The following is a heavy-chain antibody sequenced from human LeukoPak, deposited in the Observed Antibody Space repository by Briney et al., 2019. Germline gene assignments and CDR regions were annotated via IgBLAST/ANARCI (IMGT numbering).Heavy chain of an antibody. Sequence: PSETLSLTCTVSGGSISSYYWSWIRQPAGKGLEWIGRIYTSGSTNYNPSLKSRVTISVDTSKNQFSLKLSSVTAADTAVYYCARALSLDFTIFGVVIPYFDYWGQGTLVTVSS. J-gene: IGHJ4*02. V-gene: IGHV4-4*07. CDR3: ARALSLDFTIFGVVIPYFDY. CDR2: IYTSGST. D-gene: IGHD3-3*01. CDR1: GGSISSYY.